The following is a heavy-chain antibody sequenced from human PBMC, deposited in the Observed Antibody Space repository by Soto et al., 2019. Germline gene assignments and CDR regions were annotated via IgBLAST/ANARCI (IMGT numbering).Heavy chain of an antibody. V-gene: IGHV1-3*01. J-gene: IGHJ4*02. CDR3: ARGISTVASSHFDY. D-gene: IGHD6-19*01. CDR2: INAGNGKT. Sequence: ASVKVSCKASGYTFTNYNMHWVRQAPGQRPEWMGWINAGNGKTGCSEKFQGRVDITRDTSATTAYMELSNLRSEDTAVYYCARGISTVASSHFDYWGPGALVTVSS. CDR1: GYTFTNYN.